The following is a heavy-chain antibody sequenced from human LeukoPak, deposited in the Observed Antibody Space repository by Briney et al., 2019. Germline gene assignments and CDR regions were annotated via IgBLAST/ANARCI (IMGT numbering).Heavy chain of an antibody. J-gene: IGHJ6*02. D-gene: IGHD6-13*01. CDR1: GFTFSDYY. V-gene: IGHV3-11*06. Sequence: GGSLRLSCAASGFTFSDYYMSWIRQAPGKGLEWVSYISSSSSYTNYADSVKGRFTISRDNAKNSLYLQMNSLRAEDTAVYYCARASLEQQLVPAVMPAYGMDVWGQGTTVTVSS. CDR2: ISSSSSYT. CDR3: ARASLEQQLVPAVMPAYGMDV.